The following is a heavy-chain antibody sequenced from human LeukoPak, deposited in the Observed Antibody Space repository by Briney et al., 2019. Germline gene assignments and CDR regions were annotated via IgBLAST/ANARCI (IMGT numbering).Heavy chain of an antibody. CDR3: AKAQEWLGFPGDSLDY. D-gene: IGHD6-19*01. CDR1: GFTFSDCA. V-gene: IGHV3-23*01. J-gene: IGHJ4*02. Sequence: SLRLFCSAAGFTFSDCAMNWFSQAPGKGLEGVSRIDSSGVATDSADSVMGRFTISRDNSKNSVYLQMHSLRAEDTAIYYCAKAQEWLGFPGDSLDYWGQGALVTVSS. CDR2: IDSSGVAT.